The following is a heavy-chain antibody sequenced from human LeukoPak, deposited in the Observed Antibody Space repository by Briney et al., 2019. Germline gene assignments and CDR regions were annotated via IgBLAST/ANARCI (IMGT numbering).Heavy chain of an antibody. D-gene: IGHD3-22*01. J-gene: IGHJ5*02. Sequence: VASVKVSCKASGYTFHAWYIHWVRQAPGQGLEWMGWINPNSGGTNYAQKFQGRVTMTRDTSISTAYMELSRLRSDDTAVYYCARDEYYYDSSGYYSRWFDPWGQGTLVTVSS. CDR3: ARDEYYYDSSGYYSRWFDP. CDR1: GYTFHAWY. CDR2: INPNSGGT. V-gene: IGHV1-2*02.